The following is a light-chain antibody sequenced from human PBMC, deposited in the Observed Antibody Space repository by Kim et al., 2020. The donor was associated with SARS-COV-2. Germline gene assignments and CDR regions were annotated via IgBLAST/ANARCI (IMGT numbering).Light chain of an antibody. CDR1: QDIANY. J-gene: IGKJ3*01. CDR2: DAS. CDR3: QQHDSLPLT. V-gene: IGKV1-33*01. Sequence: ASIGDRVTITCQARQDIANYLNWYQQIPGKAPKLLISDASNLETGVPSRFSGSGSGTYFTLTISSLQPEDVATYFCQQHDSLPLTFGPGTKVDIK.